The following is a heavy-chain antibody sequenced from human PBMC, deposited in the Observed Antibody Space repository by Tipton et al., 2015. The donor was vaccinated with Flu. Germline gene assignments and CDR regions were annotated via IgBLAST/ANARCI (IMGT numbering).Heavy chain of an antibody. CDR2: IKYSGST. D-gene: IGHD3-10*02. CDR1: GGSITNYH. V-gene: IGHV4-39*01. J-gene: IGHJ4*02. CDR3: ARLSYYDVDLKNFYFDY. Sequence: TLSLTCTVSGGSITNYHWGWIRQPPGKGLEWIGGIKYSGSTYYNPSLKSRVTISVDTSKSQFSLMLRSVTAADTAVYYCARLSYYDVDLKNFYFDYWGQGALVTVSS.